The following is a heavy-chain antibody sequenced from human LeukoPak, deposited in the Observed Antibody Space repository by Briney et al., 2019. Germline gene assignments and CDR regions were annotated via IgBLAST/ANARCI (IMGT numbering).Heavy chain of an antibody. CDR2: ISGSGGST. Sequence: PGGSLRLSCAASGFTFSSYAMNWVRQAPGKGLEWVSAISGSGGSTYYADSVKGRFTISRDNSKNTLYLQMNSLRAEDTAVYYCAKTGEQQLVSLFDYWGQGTLVTVSS. CDR1: GFTFSSYA. CDR3: AKTGEQQLVSLFDY. V-gene: IGHV3-23*01. J-gene: IGHJ4*02. D-gene: IGHD6-13*01.